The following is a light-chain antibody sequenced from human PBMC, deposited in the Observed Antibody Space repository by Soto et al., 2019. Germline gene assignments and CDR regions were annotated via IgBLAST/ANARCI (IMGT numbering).Light chain of an antibody. CDR1: QSVSSY. J-gene: IGKJ4*01. Sequence: EIVLTQSPATLSLSPGERATLSCRASQSVSSYLAWYQQKPGQAPRLLIYDASNRATGIPARFSVSGSGTDFTLTISSLEPEDCAVYDGQPRSNWPLTFGGGTKVEIK. CDR2: DAS. CDR3: QPRSNWPLT. V-gene: IGKV3-11*01.